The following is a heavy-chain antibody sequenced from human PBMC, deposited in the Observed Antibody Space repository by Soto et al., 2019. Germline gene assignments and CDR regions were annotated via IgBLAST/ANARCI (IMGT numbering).Heavy chain of an antibody. D-gene: IGHD3-10*01. CDR1: GGSFSGYY. J-gene: IGHJ5*02. CDR2: INHSGST. Sequence: QVQLQQWGAGLLKPSETLSLTCAVYGGSFSGYYWSWIRQPPGKGLEWIGEINHSGSTNYHPSLKSRITISVDTSKHQFSLKLSSVTAADTAVYYCAAQTGSYNWFDPRGQGTLVTVSS. V-gene: IGHV4-34*01. CDR3: AAQTGSYNWFDP.